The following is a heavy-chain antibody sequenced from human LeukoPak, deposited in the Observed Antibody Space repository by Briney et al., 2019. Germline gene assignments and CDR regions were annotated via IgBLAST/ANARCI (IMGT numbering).Heavy chain of an antibody. CDR2: IIPIFGTA. Sequence: GASVKVSCKASGGTFSSYAISWVRQAPGQGLEWMGGIIPIFGTANYAQKFQGRVTITADKSTSTAYMELSSLRSEDTAVYYCARAYCGGDCSNAFDIWGQGTMVTVSS. J-gene: IGHJ3*02. CDR1: GGTFSSYA. V-gene: IGHV1-69*06. D-gene: IGHD2-21*02. CDR3: ARAYCGGDCSNAFDI.